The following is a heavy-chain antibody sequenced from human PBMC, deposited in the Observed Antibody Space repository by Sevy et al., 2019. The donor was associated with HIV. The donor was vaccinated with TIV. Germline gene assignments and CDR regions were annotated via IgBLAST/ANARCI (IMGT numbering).Heavy chain of an antibody. CDR2: ISSSSSYI. CDR1: GFTFSSYS. Sequence: GGSLRLSCAASGFTFSSYSMNWVRQAPGKGLEWVSSISSSSSYIYYADSVKGRFIISRDNAKNSLYLQMNSLRAEDTAVYYCARVRLGELSFFDYWGQGTLVTVSS. D-gene: IGHD3-16*02. J-gene: IGHJ4*02. CDR3: ARVRLGELSFFDY. V-gene: IGHV3-21*01.